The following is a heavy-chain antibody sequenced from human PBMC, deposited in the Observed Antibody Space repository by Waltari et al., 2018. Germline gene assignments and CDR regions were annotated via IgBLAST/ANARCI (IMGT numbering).Heavy chain of an antibody. CDR2: IYYSGST. CDR3: ARSRSSIWGLDY. J-gene: IGHJ4*02. Sequence: QMQLQESGPGLVKPSETLSLTCSVSGDSITSPTYYWAWIRQPPGKGLAWIGNIYYSGSTDYNPSLKSRVAISVATPKNHFSLKLSSVTATDTAIYYCARSRSSIWGLDYWGQGIQVTVSS. CDR1: GDSITSPTYY. V-gene: IGHV4-39*02. D-gene: IGHD3-16*01.